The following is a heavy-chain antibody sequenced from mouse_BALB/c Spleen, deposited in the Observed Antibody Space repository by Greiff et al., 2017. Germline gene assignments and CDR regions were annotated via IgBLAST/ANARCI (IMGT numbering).Heavy chain of an antibody. CDR1: GFSLTSYG. V-gene: IGHV2-9*02. J-gene: IGHJ4*01. CDR2: IWAGGST. D-gene: IGHD1-1*02. CDR3: ARDGGTMLYAMDY. Sequence: VKLQESGPGLVAPSQSLSITCTVSGFSLTSYGVHWVRQPPGKGLEWLGVIWAGGSTNYNSALMSRLSISKDNSKSQVFLKMNSLQTDDTAMYYCARDGGTMLYAMDYWGQGTSVTVSS.